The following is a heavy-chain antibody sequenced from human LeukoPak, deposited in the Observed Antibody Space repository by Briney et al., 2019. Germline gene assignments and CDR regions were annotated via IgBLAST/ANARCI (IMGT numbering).Heavy chain of an antibody. D-gene: IGHD3-10*01. Sequence: ASVKVSCKASGYTLTSYYMHWVRQAPGLGLEWMGIINPSGGSTSYAQKFQGRVTMTRDTSTSTVYMELSSLRSEDTAVYYCARGHLWFGEFRSLYGMDVWGQGTTVTVSS. V-gene: IGHV1-46*01. CDR2: INPSGGST. CDR1: GYTLTSYY. CDR3: ARGHLWFGEFRSLYGMDV. J-gene: IGHJ6*02.